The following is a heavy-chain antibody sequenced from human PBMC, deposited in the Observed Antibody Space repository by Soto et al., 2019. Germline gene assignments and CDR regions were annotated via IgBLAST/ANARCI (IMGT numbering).Heavy chain of an antibody. Sequence: SVKVSCKASGGTFSSYAISWVRQAPGQGLEWMGGIIPIFGTANYAQKFQGRVTITADESTSTAYMELSSLRSEDTAVYYCARYDSSGYYYYYFDYWGQGTLVTVSS. CDR1: GGTFSSYA. V-gene: IGHV1-69*13. J-gene: IGHJ4*02. CDR3: ARYDSSGYYYYYFDY. CDR2: IIPIFGTA. D-gene: IGHD3-22*01.